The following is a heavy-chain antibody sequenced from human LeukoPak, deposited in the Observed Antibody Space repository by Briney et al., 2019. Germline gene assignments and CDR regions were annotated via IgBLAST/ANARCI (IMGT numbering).Heavy chain of an antibody. J-gene: IGHJ6*03. Sequence: SETLSLTCAVYGGSFSGYYGSWIRHPPGKGLEWSGEINHSGSTNYYPSLQSRLTISVDTANNHLCLKLSPATAADKAAYYCASLVTAPPVSSYYYLDVWGKGTTVTVSS. D-gene: IGHD2-21*02. V-gene: IGHV4-34*01. CDR1: GGSFSGYY. CDR3: ASLVTAPPVSSYYYLDV. CDR2: INHSGST.